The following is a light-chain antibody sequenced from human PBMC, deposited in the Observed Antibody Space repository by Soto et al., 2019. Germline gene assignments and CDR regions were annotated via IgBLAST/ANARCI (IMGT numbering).Light chain of an antibody. J-gene: IGKJ1*01. CDR1: QSVSSSY. Sequence: EIVLTQSPGGLSLSPGERATLCCRAGQSVSSSYLAWYQQKPGQAPRLLIYGASNRATGIPARFSGSGSGTEFTLTISSLQSEDFAVYYCQQYNNWPPRTFGQGTKVDIK. CDR2: GAS. V-gene: IGKV3-15*01. CDR3: QQYNNWPPRT.